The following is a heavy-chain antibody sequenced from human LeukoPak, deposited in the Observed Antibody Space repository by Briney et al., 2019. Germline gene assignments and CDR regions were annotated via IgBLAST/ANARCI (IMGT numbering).Heavy chain of an antibody. V-gene: IGHV3-48*04. Sequence: GGSLRLSCAASGFTFSSYSMNWVRQAPGKGLEWVSYISSSGSTIYYADSVKGRFTISRDNAKNSLYLQMNSLRAEDTAVYYCARGSSDPGKFDYWGQGTLVTVSS. CDR3: ARGSSDPGKFDY. J-gene: IGHJ4*02. CDR1: GFTFSSYS. CDR2: ISSSGSTI.